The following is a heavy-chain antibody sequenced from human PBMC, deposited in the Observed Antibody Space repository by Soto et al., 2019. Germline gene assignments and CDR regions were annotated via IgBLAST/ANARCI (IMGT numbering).Heavy chain of an antibody. D-gene: IGHD2-2*02. CDR1: GYSFTSYW. CDR2: IYPGDSDT. J-gene: IGHJ3*02. CDR3: AGAIPGPGDAFDI. Sequence: GESLKISCQGSGYSFTSYWIGWVRQMPGKGLEWMGIIYPGDSDTRYSPSFQGQVTISADKSISTAYLQWSSLKASDTAMYYCAGAIPGPGDAFDIWGQGTMVTVSS. V-gene: IGHV5-51*01.